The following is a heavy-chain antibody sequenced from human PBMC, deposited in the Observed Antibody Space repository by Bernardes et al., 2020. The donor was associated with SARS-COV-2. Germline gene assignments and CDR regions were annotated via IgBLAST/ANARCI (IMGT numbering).Heavy chain of an antibody. CDR3: ARAPITMIVVVNAFDI. CDR2: IYYSGST. D-gene: IGHD3-22*01. J-gene: IGHJ3*02. V-gene: IGHV4-31*03. CDR1: GGSISSGGYY. Sequence: SEPLSLTCTVSGGSISSGGYYWSWIRQHPGKGLEWIGYIYYSGSTYYNPSLKSRVTISVDTSKNQFSLKLSSVTAADTAVYYCARAPITMIVVVNAFDIWGQGTMVTVSS.